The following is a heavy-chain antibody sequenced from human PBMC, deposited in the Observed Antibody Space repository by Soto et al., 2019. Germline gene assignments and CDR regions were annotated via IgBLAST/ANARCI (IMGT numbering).Heavy chain of an antibody. D-gene: IGHD3-16*01. V-gene: IGHV3-30*19. CDR2: TSYDGSNK. CDR1: GFTFRSHV. CDR3: ARWGTTGGLDV. Sequence: QVQLVESGGGVVQPGASLRLSCVGSGFTFRSHVIHWVRQAPGKGLEWVALTSYDGSNKYYDDSVKGRFTISRDNSRNTADLHMDSLRLEDTALYYCARWGTTGGLDVWGQGTLVSVSS. J-gene: IGHJ4*02.